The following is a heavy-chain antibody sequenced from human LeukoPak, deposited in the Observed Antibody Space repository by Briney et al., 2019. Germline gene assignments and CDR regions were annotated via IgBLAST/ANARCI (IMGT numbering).Heavy chain of an antibody. CDR1: SGSVTGYF. D-gene: IGHD6-6*01. CDR3: ARVRSIGSGWVDAFDI. J-gene: IGHJ3*02. Sequence: SETLSLNCTVSSGSVTGYFWSWIRQPPGKGLEWIGYVFHSGGTLYNPSLQSRVTISVDTSKTQFSLKLTSVTAADTAVYYCARVRSIGSGWVDAFDIWGQGTMVTVSS. CDR2: VFHSGGT. V-gene: IGHV4-59*08.